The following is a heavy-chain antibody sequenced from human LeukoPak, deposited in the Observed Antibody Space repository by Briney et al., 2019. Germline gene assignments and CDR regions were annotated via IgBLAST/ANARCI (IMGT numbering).Heavy chain of an antibody. V-gene: IGHV4-59*01. Sequence: SETLSLTCTVSGGSISSYYWSWIRQPPGKGLEWIGYIYYSGSTNYNPSLKSRVTISVDTSKNQFSLKLSSVTAADTAVYYCARDRGYCDSSGLFDYWGQGTLVTVSS. CDR3: ARDRGYCDSSGLFDY. CDR1: GGSISSYY. J-gene: IGHJ4*02. CDR2: IYYSGST. D-gene: IGHD3-22*01.